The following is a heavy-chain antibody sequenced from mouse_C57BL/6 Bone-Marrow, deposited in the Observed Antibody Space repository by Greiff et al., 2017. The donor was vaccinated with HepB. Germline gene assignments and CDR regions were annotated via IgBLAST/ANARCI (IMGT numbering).Heavy chain of an antibody. J-gene: IGHJ4*01. CDR1: GYTFTSYG. CDR2: IYPRSGNT. D-gene: IGHD1-1*01. V-gene: IGHV1-81*01. CDR3: EAYYYGSSYVLYAMDY. Sequence: VQLQQSGAELARPGASVKLSCKASGYTFTSYGISWVKQRTGQGLEWIGEIYPRSGNTYYNEKFKGKATLTADKSSSTAYMELRSLTSEDSAVYFCEAYYYGSSYVLYAMDYWGQGTSVTVSS.